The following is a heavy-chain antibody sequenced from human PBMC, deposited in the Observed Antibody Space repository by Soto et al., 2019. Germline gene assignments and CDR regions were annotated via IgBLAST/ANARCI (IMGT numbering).Heavy chain of an antibody. J-gene: IGHJ4*02. D-gene: IGHD4-17*01. CDR2: IYYTGST. CDR1: GSSISPYY. Sequence: QVQLQESGPGLVKPSETLSLTCTVSGSSISPYYWSWIRQPPGKGLEWIGYIYYTGSTKYNPSLKSRVTISLGTSRNQLSLKWSSVTASDTAVYYCTRVGGYYGDYPNFDYWGPGTPVAVSS. V-gene: IGHV4-59*01. CDR3: TRVGGYYGDYPNFDY.